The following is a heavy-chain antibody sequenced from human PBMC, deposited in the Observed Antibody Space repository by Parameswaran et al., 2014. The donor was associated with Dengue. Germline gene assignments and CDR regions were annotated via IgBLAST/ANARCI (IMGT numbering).Heavy chain of an antibody. CDR3: AKPFNDFWSGYYVRRGDYYGMDV. V-gene: IGHV3-23*01. J-gene: IGHJ6*02. D-gene: IGHD3-3*01. CDR2: ISGSGGST. Sequence: VRQAPGKGLEWVSAISGSGGSTYYADSVKGRFTISRDNSKNTLYLQMNSLRAEDTAVYYCAKPFNDFWSGYYVRRGDYYGMDVWGQGTTVTVSS.